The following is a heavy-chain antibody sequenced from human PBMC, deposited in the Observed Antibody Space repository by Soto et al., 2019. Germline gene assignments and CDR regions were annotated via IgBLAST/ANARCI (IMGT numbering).Heavy chain of an antibody. CDR3: ARRYCSGGYCSSTFDF. CDR1: GGSFSGYY. J-gene: IGHJ4*02. Sequence: SETLSLTCAVYGGSFSGYYWSWIRQTPGRGLEWIGEINHGGSANYNPALKSRVTISVDTSKKQFSLKLSSVTAADTAVYYCARRYCSGGYCSSTFDFWGQGTLVTVSS. CDR2: INHGGSA. D-gene: IGHD2-15*01. V-gene: IGHV4-34*01.